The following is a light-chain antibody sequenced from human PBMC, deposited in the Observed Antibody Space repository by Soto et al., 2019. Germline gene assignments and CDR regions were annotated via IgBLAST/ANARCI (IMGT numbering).Light chain of an antibody. CDR3: QQYGSSGT. V-gene: IGKV3-11*01. Sequence: VVVTQSPATLSLSPGERATLSCRTSLSVSVYLDWYQQKPGQAPRLLISDASNRATGIPARFSGSGSGTDFTLTISRLEPEDFAVYYCQQYGSSGTFGQGTKVDIK. CDR1: LSVSVY. CDR2: DAS. J-gene: IGKJ1*01.